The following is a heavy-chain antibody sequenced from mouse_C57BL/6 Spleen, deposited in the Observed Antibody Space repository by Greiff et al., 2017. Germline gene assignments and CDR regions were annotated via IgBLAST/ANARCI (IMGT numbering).Heavy chain of an antibody. Sequence: QVQLQQPGAELVKPGASVKLSCKASGYTFTSYWMHWVKQRPGQGLEWIGMIHPNSGSTNYNEKFKSKATLTVDKSSSTAYMQLSSLTSEDSAVYYCARTPTLYYFDYWGQGTTLTVSS. V-gene: IGHV1-64*01. CDR1: GYTFTSYW. CDR3: ARTPTLYYFDY. J-gene: IGHJ2*01. D-gene: IGHD4-1*02. CDR2: IHPNSGST.